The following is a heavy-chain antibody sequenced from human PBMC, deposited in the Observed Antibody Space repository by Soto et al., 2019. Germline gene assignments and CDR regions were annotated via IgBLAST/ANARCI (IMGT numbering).Heavy chain of an antibody. D-gene: IGHD2-2*01. CDR1: GYTFTGYY. Sequence: ASVKVSCKASGYTFTGYYMHWVRRAPGQGLEWMGWINPNSGGTNYAQKFQGWVTMTRDTSISTAYMELSRLRSDDTAVYYCARVGYCSSTSCYDWFDPWGQGTLVTVSS. CDR3: ARVGYCSSTSCYDWFDP. CDR2: INPNSGGT. V-gene: IGHV1-2*04. J-gene: IGHJ5*02.